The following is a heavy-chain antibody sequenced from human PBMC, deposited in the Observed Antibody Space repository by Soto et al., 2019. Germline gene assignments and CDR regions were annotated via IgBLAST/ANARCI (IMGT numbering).Heavy chain of an antibody. J-gene: IGHJ4*02. CDR2: IIPIFGTA. CDR1: GGTFSSYA. V-gene: IGHV1-69*13. Sequence: GASVKVSVKASGGTFSSYATSWLRQAPGQGLEWMGGIIPIFGTANYAQKFQGRVTITADESTSTAYMELSSLRSEDTAVYYCARSIAAAALYYFDYWGQGTLGTV. D-gene: IGHD6-13*01. CDR3: ARSIAAAALYYFDY.